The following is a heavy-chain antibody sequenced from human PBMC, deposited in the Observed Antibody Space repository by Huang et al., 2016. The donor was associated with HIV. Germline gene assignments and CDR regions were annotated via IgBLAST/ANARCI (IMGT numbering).Heavy chain of an antibody. CDR1: EYAFTKYY. CDR2: INPSGGST. CDR3: ARVRNHDILIGYYIGGGMDV. D-gene: IGHD3-9*01. V-gene: IGHV1-46*01. J-gene: IGHJ6*02. Sequence: QVQLVQSGTEVKKPGASVKLSCKASEYAFTKYYIHWVRQAPGQGLEWMGRINPSGGSTDYGQKFQGRVTMTSDTSTGTVYMELSSLRSEDTAVYYCARVRNHDILIGYYIGGGMDVWGQGTTVTVSS.